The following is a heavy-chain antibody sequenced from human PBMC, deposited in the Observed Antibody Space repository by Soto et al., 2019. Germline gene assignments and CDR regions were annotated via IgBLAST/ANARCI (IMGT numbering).Heavy chain of an antibody. J-gene: IGHJ3*02. CDR1: GFTFSSYG. D-gene: IGHD3-22*01. Sequence: LSCAASGFTFSSYGMHWVRQAPGKGLEWVAVIWYYGSNKYYADSVKGRFTISRDNSKNTLYLQMNSLRAEDTAVYYCARDGGIVVVTDAFDIWGQGTMVTVSS. CDR3: ARDGGIVVVTDAFDI. CDR2: IWYYGSNK. V-gene: IGHV3-33*08.